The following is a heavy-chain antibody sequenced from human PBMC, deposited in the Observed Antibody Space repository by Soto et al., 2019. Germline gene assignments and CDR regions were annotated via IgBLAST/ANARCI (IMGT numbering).Heavy chain of an antibody. V-gene: IGHV1-69*13. Sequence: SVKVSCKASGGTFSSYAISWVRQAPGQGLEWMGGIIPIFGTANYAQKFQGRVTIAADESTSTAYMELSSLRSEDTAVYYCARGGEYSSSYNWFDPWGQGTLVTVSS. CDR1: GGTFSSYA. CDR3: ARGGEYSSSYNWFDP. D-gene: IGHD6-6*01. J-gene: IGHJ5*02. CDR2: IIPIFGTA.